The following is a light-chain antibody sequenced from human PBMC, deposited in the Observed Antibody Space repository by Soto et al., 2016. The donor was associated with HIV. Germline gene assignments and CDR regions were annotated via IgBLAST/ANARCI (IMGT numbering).Light chain of an antibody. Sequence: SYELTQPPSVSVAPGKTATITCGGDNIGRKSVHWYQQKPGQAPILVLYDNGGRPSGIPERFSGSNSGSTATLTISGTQTMDEADYYCQAWDSSTGVFGGGTELTVL. J-gene: IGLJ2*01. CDR2: DNG. CDR3: QAWDSSTGV. CDR1: NIGRKS. V-gene: IGLV3-21*01.